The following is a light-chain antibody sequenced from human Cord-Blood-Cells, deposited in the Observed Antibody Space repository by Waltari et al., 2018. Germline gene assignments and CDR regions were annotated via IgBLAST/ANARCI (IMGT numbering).Light chain of an antibody. CDR3: LRSYSGARV. J-gene: IGLJ3*02. CDR2: DTS. CDR1: TGAVTSGHY. V-gene: IGLV7-46*01. Sequence: QAVVTQEPSLTVSPGGTVTPTCGSSTGAVTSGHYPYWFQQKPGQGPRTLIYDTSNKHSWTPARFSGSVLGGKAALTLSGAQPEDEAEYYCLRSYSGARVFGGGTKVTVL.